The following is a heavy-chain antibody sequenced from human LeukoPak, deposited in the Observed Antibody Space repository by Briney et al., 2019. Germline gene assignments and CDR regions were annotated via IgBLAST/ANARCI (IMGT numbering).Heavy chain of an antibody. CDR2: IYNSGSA. Sequence: SETLSLTCTVSGGPISGGGYFWSWIRQHPGKGLEWIGYIYNSGSAYYNPSLKSRVIISGDTSKNQFSLKLSSVTAADTAVYRCASRTSGTHYFEYWGQGTLVTVSS. CDR3: ASRTSGTHYFEY. D-gene: IGHD1-26*01. CDR1: GGPISGGGYF. V-gene: IGHV4-31*03. J-gene: IGHJ4*02.